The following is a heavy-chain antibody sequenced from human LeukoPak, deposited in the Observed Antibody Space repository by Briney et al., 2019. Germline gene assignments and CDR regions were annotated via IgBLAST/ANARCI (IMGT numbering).Heavy chain of an antibody. CDR3: ARDRRSSRLIDY. V-gene: IGHV3-23*01. CDR2: ISGSGGST. D-gene: IGHD6-13*01. J-gene: IGHJ4*02. Sequence: HSGGSLRLSCAASGFTFSSYAMSWVRQAPGKGLEWVSAISGSGGSTYYADSVKGWFTISRDNAKNSLYLQMNSLRAEDTALYYCARDRRSSRLIDYWGQGTLVTVSS. CDR1: GFTFSSYA.